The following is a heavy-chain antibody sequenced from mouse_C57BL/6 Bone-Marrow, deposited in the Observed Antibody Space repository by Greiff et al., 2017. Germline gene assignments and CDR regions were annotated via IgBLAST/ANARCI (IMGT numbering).Heavy chain of an antibody. D-gene: IGHD4-1*01. Sequence: VQLQQSGAELVRPGASVKLSCTASGFNIKDDYMHWVKQRPEQGLEWIGWIDPENGDTEYASKFQGKATITADTSSNTAYLQLSSLTSEYTAVYYCSTSWDWYFDVWGTGTTVTVSS. J-gene: IGHJ1*03. CDR1: GFNIKDDY. CDR2: IDPENGDT. CDR3: STSWDWYFDV. V-gene: IGHV14-4*01.